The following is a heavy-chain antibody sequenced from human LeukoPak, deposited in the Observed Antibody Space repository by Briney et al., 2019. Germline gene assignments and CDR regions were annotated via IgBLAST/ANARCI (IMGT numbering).Heavy chain of an antibody. Sequence: SETLSLTCTVSGGSLSSYYWSWIRQPAGKGLDGIGRIYSSGSTSYNPSLKPRVPMSVDTSKTQFSLKLTSVTAADTAVYYCARDMDPHPFNWFDPWGQGTLVTVSA. CDR2: IYSSGST. D-gene: IGHD3-10*01. CDR3: ARDMDPHPFNWFDP. V-gene: IGHV4-4*07. J-gene: IGHJ5*02. CDR1: GGSLSSYY.